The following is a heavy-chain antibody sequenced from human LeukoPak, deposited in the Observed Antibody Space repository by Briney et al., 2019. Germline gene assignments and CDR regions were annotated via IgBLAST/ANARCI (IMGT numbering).Heavy chain of an antibody. CDR2: IYTSGST. D-gene: IGHD7-27*01. CDR3: ARPYTLGWFDS. V-gene: IGHV4-4*08. Sequence: SETLSLTCTVSGGSISGYFWSWIRQPPGKGLEWIGYIYTSGSTNYNPSLKSRVTMSVDTSKNQFSLKLSSVTAADTAVYYCARPYTLGWFDSWGQGTLVTVSS. J-gene: IGHJ5*01. CDR1: GGSISGYF.